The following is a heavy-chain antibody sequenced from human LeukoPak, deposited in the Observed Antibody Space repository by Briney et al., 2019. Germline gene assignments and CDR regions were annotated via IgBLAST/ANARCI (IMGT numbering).Heavy chain of an antibody. CDR1: GYTFTGYY. D-gene: IGHD2-8*01. V-gene: IGHV1-2*02. CDR2: INPNSGGT. J-gene: IGHJ4*02. Sequence: GASVKVSCKASGYTFTGYYMHWVRQAPGQGLEWMGWINPNSGGTNYAQEFQGRVTMTRDTSISTAYMELSRLRSDDTAVYYCARDGVKSSLDYWGQGTLVTVSS. CDR3: ARDGVKSSLDY.